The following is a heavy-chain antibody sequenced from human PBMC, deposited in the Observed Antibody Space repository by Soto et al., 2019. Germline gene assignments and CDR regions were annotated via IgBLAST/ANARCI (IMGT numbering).Heavy chain of an antibody. D-gene: IGHD3-22*01. V-gene: IGHV3-74*01. Sequence: EVQLEASGGDLVQPGGSLRLSCAASGFTFSSHWMHWVRQAPGKGLVWVSRINSDGSSTTYADSVKGRFTISRDNAKNTLYLQMNSLRAEDTAVYYCAREVDDSSGYYEDYWGQGTLVTVSS. CDR2: INSDGSST. CDR3: AREVDDSSGYYEDY. CDR1: GFTFSSHW. J-gene: IGHJ4*02.